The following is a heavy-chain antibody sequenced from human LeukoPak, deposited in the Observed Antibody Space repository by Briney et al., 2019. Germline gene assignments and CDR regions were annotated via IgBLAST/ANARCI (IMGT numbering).Heavy chain of an antibody. CDR1: GFTFSSYD. J-gene: IGHJ4*02. CDR2: IGTAGGT. D-gene: IGHD3-10*01. V-gene: IGHV3-13*01. Sequence: PGGSLRLSCAASGFTFSSYDMHWVRQATGKGLEWVSAIGTAGGTYYPGSVKGRFTISRENAKNSLYLQMNSLRAGDTAVYYCARGGTYYYGSGSSDPHYFDYWGQGTLVTVSS. CDR3: ARGGTYYYGSGSSDPHYFDY.